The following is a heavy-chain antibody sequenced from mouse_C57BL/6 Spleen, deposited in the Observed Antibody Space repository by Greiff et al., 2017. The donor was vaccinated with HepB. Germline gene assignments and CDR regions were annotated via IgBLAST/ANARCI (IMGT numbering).Heavy chain of an antibody. Sequence: VKLVESGPGLVQPSQSLSITCTVSGFSLTSYGVHWVRQSPGKGLEWLGVIWRGGSTDYNAAFMSRLSITKDNSKSQVFFKMNSLQADDTAIYYCAKIFYCLLYWYFDFYGTFTTVTFSS. CDR3: AKIFYCLLYWYFDF. D-gene: IGHD2-1*01. CDR1: GFSLTSYG. J-gene: IGHJ1*03. V-gene: IGHV2-5*01. CDR2: IWRGGST.